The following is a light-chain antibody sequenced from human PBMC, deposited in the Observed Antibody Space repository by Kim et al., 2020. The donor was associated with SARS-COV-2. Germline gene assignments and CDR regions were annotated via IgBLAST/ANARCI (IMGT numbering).Light chain of an antibody. J-gene: IGLJ3*02. CDR1: RNKVGNQG. CDR3: SAWDSSLSAWV. CDR2: RNN. Sequence: QAPPTTCTGNRNKVGNQGAAWLQQHQVHPPKLLSYRNNNRPSGISERLSASRSGNTASLTITGLQPEDEADYYCSAWDSSLSAWVFGGGTQLTVL. V-gene: IGLV10-54*01.